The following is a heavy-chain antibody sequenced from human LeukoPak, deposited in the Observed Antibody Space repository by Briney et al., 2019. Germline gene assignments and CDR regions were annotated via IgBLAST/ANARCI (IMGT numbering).Heavy chain of an antibody. CDR3: AKSYNDAVTSDAFDL. CDR1: GFTFSSYG. D-gene: IGHD4-17*01. Sequence: PGRSLRLSCAASGFTFSSYGMHWVRQAPGKGLEWVAVISYDGSNKYYADSVKGRFTISRDNSKNTLYLQMNSLRAEDTAVYYCAKSYNDAVTSDAFDLWGQGTMVTVSS. V-gene: IGHV3-30*18. CDR2: ISYDGSNK. J-gene: IGHJ3*01.